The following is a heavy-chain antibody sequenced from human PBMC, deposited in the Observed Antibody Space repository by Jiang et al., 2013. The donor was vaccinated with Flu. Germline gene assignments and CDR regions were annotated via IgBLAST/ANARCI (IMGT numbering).Heavy chain of an antibody. CDR3: ARDRLGPADY. V-gene: IGHV6-1*01. CDR2: TYYRSEWYF. CDR1: SVSSNSVS. J-gene: IGHJ4*02. D-gene: IGHD7-27*01. Sequence: SVSSNSVSWNWLRQSPSRGLEWLGRTYYRSEWYFDYAVSVKSRITINPDTAKNQFSLQLNSVTPEDTAIYYCARDRLGPADYWGQGTLVTVSS.